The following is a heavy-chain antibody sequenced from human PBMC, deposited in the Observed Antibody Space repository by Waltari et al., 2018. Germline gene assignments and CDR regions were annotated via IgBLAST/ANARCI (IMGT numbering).Heavy chain of an antibody. D-gene: IGHD2-2*01. Sequence: KLVESGGGSVQPGGSLRLSCAASGFTFSNYWMHWVRQAPGKGLVWVSRINGDGGSTSYADSVKGRFTISRDNANNRLHLQMNSLRAEDTAVYYCTRTRYCSTTSCQVDWFDPWGQGTLVTVSS. J-gene: IGHJ5*02. CDR2: INGDGGST. CDR3: TRTRYCSTTSCQVDWFDP. V-gene: IGHV3-74*01. CDR1: GFTFSNYW.